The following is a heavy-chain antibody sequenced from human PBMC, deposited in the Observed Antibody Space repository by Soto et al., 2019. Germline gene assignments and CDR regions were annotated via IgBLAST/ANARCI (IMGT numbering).Heavy chain of an antibody. Sequence: QVQLQESGPGLVKPSWTLSLTCAVSGGSISSSNWWSWVRQPPGKGLVWIGEIYHSGITNYNTSLNSRVITTVDKSKPQFSLKLSSVTAADTAVYYCAGVVGGYYYGMDVGGQGTTVTVSS. J-gene: IGHJ6*02. V-gene: IGHV4-4*02. CDR3: AGVVGGYYYGMDV. CDR2: IYHSGIT. D-gene: IGHD2-2*01. CDR1: GGSISSSNW.